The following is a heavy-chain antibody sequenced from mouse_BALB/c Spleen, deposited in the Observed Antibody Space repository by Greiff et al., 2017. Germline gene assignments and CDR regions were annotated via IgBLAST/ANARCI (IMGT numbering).Heavy chain of an antibody. Sequence: DVMLVESGGDLVKPGGSLKLSCAASGFTFSSYGMSWVRQTPDKRLEWVATISSGGSYTYYPDSVKGRFTISRDNAKNTLYLQMSSLKSEDTAMYYCARQMITTGFAYWGQGTLVTVSA. V-gene: IGHV5-6*02. CDR2: ISSGGSYT. J-gene: IGHJ3*01. D-gene: IGHD2-4*01. CDR1: GFTFSSYG. CDR3: ARQMITTGFAY.